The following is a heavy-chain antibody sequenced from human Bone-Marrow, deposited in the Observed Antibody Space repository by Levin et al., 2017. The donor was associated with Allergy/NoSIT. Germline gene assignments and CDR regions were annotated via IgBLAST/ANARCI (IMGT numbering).Heavy chain of an antibody. J-gene: IGHJ5*02. Sequence: ASVKVSCKASGYSFTAFYVNWVRQAPGQGLEWMGRVDPVSGATNYAQKFQGLFPMTRDTSTSTAYMDLRRLTSDDTARYYCAREVESKDWFETWGPGTLVNVSS. CDR3: AREVESKDWFET. CDR1: GYSFTAFY. V-gene: IGHV1-2*06. CDR2: VDPVSGAT.